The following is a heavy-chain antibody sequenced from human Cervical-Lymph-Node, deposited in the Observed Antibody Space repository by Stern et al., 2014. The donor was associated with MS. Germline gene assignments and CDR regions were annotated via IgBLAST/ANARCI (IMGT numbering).Heavy chain of an antibody. CDR2: IAWDDDK. CDR1: GFSLSTSGMC. CDR3: ARITSFGDGFDY. Sequence: ESGPALVKPTQTLTLTCTFSGFSLSTSGMCVSWIRQPPGQALEWLALIAWDDDKYYSTSLKTRLTISKDTSKNQVVLTMTNTDPVDTATYYCARITSFGDGFDYWGQGTLVTVSS. V-gene: IGHV2-70*01. J-gene: IGHJ4*02. D-gene: IGHD3-3*01.